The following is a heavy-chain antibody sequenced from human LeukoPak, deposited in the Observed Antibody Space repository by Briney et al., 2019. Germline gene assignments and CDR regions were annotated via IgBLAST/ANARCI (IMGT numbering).Heavy chain of an antibody. V-gene: IGHV4-4*09. D-gene: IGHD3-22*01. J-gene: IGHJ4*02. Sequence: SETLSLTCTVSGGSISSYYWSWIRQPPGKGLEWIGYICTSGSTNYNPSLKSRVTISVDTSKNQFSLKLSSVTAADTAVYYCARSSGSNIGYWGQGTLVTVSS. CDR2: ICTSGST. CDR1: GGSISSYY. CDR3: ARSSGSNIGY.